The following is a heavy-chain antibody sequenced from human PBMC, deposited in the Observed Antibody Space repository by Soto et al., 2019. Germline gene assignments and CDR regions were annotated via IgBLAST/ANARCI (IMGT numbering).Heavy chain of an antibody. J-gene: IGHJ6*02. CDR3: AKEMGIVVVPGGYYGMDV. CDR1: GFTFSSYG. Sequence: QVQLVKSGGGVVQPGRSLRLSCAASGFTFSSYGMHWVRQAPGKGLEWVAVISYDGSNKYYADSVKGRFTISRDNSKNTLYLQMNSLRAEDTAVYYCAKEMGIVVVPGGYYGMDVWGQGTTVTVSS. V-gene: IGHV3-30*18. CDR2: ISYDGSNK. D-gene: IGHD2-2*03.